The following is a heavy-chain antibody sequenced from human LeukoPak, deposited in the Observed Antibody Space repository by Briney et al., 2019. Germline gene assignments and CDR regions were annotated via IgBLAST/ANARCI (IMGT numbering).Heavy chain of an antibody. J-gene: IGHJ4*02. CDR2: ISAYNGNT. D-gene: IGHD1-14*01. Sequence: ASVKVSCKASGYTLTNYAMHWVRQAPGQGLEWMGWISAYNGNTNYAQKLQGRVTMTTDTSTSTAYMELRSLRSDDTAVYYCARDRHTPRYKDYWGQGTLVTVSS. V-gene: IGHV1-18*01. CDR3: ARDRHTPRYKDY. CDR1: GYTLTNYA.